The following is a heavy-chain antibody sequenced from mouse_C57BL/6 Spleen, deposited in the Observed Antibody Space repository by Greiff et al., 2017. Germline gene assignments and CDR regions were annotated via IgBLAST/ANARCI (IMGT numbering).Heavy chain of an antibody. CDR1: GYTFTSYW. J-gene: IGHJ1*03. CDR3: ARDYGSSSYWYFDV. CDR2: INPSSGYN. D-gene: IGHD1-1*01. Sequence: QVQLQQSGAELAKPGASVKLSCKASGYTFTSYWMHWVKQRPGQGLEWIGYINPSSGYNKYNQKFKDKDTLTADKSSSTAYMQLSSLTYEDSAVYYWARDYGSSSYWYFDVWGTGTTVTVSS. V-gene: IGHV1-7*01.